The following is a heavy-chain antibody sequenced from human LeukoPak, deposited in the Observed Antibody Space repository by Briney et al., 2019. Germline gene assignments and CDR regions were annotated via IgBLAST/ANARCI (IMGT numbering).Heavy chain of an antibody. CDR1: IFTFNNYN. J-gene: IGHJ4*02. CDR2: ISSSSTYI. CDR3: ARDIPGSCTNGVCYRGGYFDY. V-gene: IGHV3-21*01. D-gene: IGHD2-8*01. Sequence: PGGSLRLSCTASIFTFNNYNMNWVRQAPGKGLEWVSSISSSSTYIYYADSVKGRFTISRDNAKTSLYLQLNSLRAEDTAIYYCARDIPGSCTNGVCYRGGYFDYWGQGTLVTVSS.